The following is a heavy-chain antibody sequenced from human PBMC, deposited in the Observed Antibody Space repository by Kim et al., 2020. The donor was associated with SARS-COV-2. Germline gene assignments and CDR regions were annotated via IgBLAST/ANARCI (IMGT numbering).Heavy chain of an antibody. CDR1: GFTFSSYG. CDR2: ISYDGSNK. J-gene: IGHJ4*02. D-gene: IGHD1-26*01. V-gene: IGHV3-30*18. Sequence: GGSLRLSCAASGFTFSSYGMHWVRQAPGKGLEWVAVISYDGSNKYYADSVKGRFTISRDNSKNTLYLQMNSLRAEDTAAYYCAKVSPGRGSNYWGQGTLV. CDR3: AKVSPGRGSNY.